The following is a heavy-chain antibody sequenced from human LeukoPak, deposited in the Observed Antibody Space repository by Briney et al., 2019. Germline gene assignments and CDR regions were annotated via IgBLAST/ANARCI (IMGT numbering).Heavy chain of an antibody. CDR2: IIPILGIA. CDR3: ARVTAMVTAYYFDY. Sequence: PVKVSCKASGGTFSSYAISWVRQAPGQGLEWMGRIIPILGIANYAQKFQGRVTITADKSTSTAYMELSSLRSEDTAVYYCARVTAMVTAYYFDYWGQGTLVTVSS. V-gene: IGHV1-69*04. CDR1: GGTFSSYA. J-gene: IGHJ4*02. D-gene: IGHD5-18*01.